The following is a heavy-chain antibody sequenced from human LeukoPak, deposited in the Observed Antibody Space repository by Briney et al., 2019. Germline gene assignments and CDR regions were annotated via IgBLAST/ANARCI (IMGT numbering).Heavy chain of an antibody. CDR2: INTDGSST. V-gene: IGHV3-74*01. CDR1: GFTFSSYW. CDR3: ARDLSVWDSSSWYYYYYYMDV. J-gene: IGHJ6*03. D-gene: IGHD6-13*01. Sequence: GGSLRLSCAASGFTFSSYWMHWVRQAPGKGLVWVSRINTDGSSTSYADSVKGRFTISRDNAKNTLYLQMNSLRAEGTAVYYCARDLSVWDSSSWYYYYYYMDVWGKGTTVTVSS.